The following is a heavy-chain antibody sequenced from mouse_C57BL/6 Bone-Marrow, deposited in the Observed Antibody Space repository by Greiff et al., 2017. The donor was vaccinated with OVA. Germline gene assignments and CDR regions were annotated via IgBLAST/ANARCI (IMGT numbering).Heavy chain of an antibody. CDR1: GFNIKNTY. CDR3: AREKGWCMGYYYGRSYLDY. Sequence: VQLKESVAELVRPGASVKLSCTASGFNIKNTYMHWVKQRPEQGLEWIGRIDPANGNTKYAPKFQGKATITADTSSNTAYLQLSSLTSEDTAIYYCAREKGWCMGYYYGRSYLDYWGQGTTLTVSS. V-gene: IGHV14-3*01. CDR2: IDPANGNT. J-gene: IGHJ2*01. D-gene: IGHD1-1*01.